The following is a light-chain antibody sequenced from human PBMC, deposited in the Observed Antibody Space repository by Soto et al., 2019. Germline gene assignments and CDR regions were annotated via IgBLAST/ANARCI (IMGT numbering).Light chain of an antibody. CDR3: QQRHSSPLS. J-gene: IGKJ4*01. V-gene: IGKV1-39*01. CDR2: TAS. Sequence: IQMTQSPSSLSASVGDRVTIICRASQSISRNLNWYKQTPGKATELLIYTASNLQSGVPSRFSGIGSGTDVAITISSLQPEEAAVYYGQQRHSSPLSFGGGTKVDI. CDR1: QSISRN.